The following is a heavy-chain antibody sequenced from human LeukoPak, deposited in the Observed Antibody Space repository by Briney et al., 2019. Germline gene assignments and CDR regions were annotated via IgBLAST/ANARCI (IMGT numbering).Heavy chain of an antibody. D-gene: IGHD5-12*01. CDR3: AKESKWLQTGFDY. V-gene: IGHV3-9*01. J-gene: IGHJ4*02. CDR2: ISWNSGSI. CDR1: GFTFDDYA. Sequence: PGGSLRLSCAASGFTFDDYAMPWVRQAPGKGLEWVSGISWNSGSIGYADSVKGRFTISRDNAKNSLYLQMNSLRAEDTALYYCAKESKWLQTGFDYWGQGTLVTVSS.